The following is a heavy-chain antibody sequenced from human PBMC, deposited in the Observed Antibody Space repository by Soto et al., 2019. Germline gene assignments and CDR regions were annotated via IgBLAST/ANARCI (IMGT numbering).Heavy chain of an antibody. Sequence: QVQLVQSGAEEKKPGASVKVSCKASGYTFTSYAMHWVRQAPGQRLEWMGWINAGNGNTKYSQKFQGRVTITRDTSAPSAHNGLGILSSEETAVLSCPIRPGIAVADYWGQGTPVTFSS. CDR2: INAGNGNT. CDR3: PIRPGIAVADY. CDR1: GYTFTSYA. D-gene: IGHD6-19*01. V-gene: IGHV1-3*05. J-gene: IGHJ4*02.